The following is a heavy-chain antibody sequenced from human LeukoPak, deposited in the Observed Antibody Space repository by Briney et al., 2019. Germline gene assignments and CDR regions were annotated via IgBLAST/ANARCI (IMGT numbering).Heavy chain of an antibody. CDR1: GFTFSSYS. CDR3: AKSPRGYSYGYGDY. D-gene: IGHD5-18*01. V-gene: IGHV3-48*01. J-gene: IGHJ4*02. Sequence: GGSLRLSCAASGFTFSSYSMNWVRQAPGKGLEWVSYISSSSSTIYYADSVKGRFTISRDNAKNSLYLQMNSLRAEDTAVYYCAKSPRGYSYGYGDYWGQGTLVTVSS. CDR2: ISSSSSTI.